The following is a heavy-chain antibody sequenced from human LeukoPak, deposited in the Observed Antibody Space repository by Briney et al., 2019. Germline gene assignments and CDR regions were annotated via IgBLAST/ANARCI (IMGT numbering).Heavy chain of an antibody. D-gene: IGHD6-25*01. CDR2: ISGSGGST. V-gene: IGHV3-23*01. CDR3: AKFGIAAPFDY. CDR1: GFTFSSYS. Sequence: GGSLRLSCAASGFTFSSYSMNWVRQAPGKGLEWVSAISGSGGSTYYADSVKGRFTISRDNSKNTLYLQMNSLRAEDTAVYYCAKFGIAAPFDYWGQGTLVTVSS. J-gene: IGHJ4*02.